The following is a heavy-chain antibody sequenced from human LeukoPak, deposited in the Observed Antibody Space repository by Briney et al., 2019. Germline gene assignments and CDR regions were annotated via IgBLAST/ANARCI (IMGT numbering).Heavy chain of an antibody. V-gene: IGHV4-39*07. CDR3: ARLSGYHFDY. CDR1: GGSISSSSYY. D-gene: IGHD5-12*01. J-gene: IGHJ4*02. Sequence: SETLSLTCTVSGGSISSSSYYWGWIRQPPGKGLEWIGEINHSGSTNYNPSLKSRVTMSIDTSRNQFSLKLSSVTAADTAVYYCARLSGYHFDYWGQGALVTVSS. CDR2: INHSGST.